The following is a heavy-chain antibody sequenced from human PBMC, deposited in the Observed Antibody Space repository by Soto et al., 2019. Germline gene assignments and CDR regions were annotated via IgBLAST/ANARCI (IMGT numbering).Heavy chain of an antibody. CDR1: GFTFRSYC. J-gene: IGHJ4*02. CDR3: AKDTGSSGWYYFDY. CDR2: IKQDGSEK. V-gene: IGHV3-7*01. Sequence: PGGSLRLSCAASGFTFRSYCMTWVRQAPGKGLEWVANIKQDGSEKYYVDSVKGRFTISRDNSKNTLYLQMNSLRAEDTAVYYCAKDTGSSGWYYFDYWGQGTLVTVSS. D-gene: IGHD6-19*01.